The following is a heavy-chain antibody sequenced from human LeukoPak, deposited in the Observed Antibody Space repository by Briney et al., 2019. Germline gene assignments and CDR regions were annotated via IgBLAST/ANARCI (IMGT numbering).Heavy chain of an antibody. J-gene: IGHJ4*02. CDR2: INYSGST. CDR3: AREGRQDYVYLDH. CDR1: GGSISSYY. D-gene: IGHD4-17*01. Sequence: PSETLSLTCTVSGGSISSYYWSWIRQPPGKGLEWIGYINYSGSTNYNPSLKSRVTMSVDTSKNQFSLKVSSVTAADTAIYYCAREGRQDYVYLDHWGQGSVVSVPS. V-gene: IGHV4-59*01.